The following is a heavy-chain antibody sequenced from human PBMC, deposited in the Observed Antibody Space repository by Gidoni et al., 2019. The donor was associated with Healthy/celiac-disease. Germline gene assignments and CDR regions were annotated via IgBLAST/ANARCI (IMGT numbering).Heavy chain of an antibody. CDR3: VKGYCSSTSCLVEYYYYYYYMDV. V-gene: IGHV3-64D*06. CDR1: GFTFSSYA. CDR2: ISSNGGST. J-gene: IGHJ6*03. D-gene: IGHD2-2*01. Sequence: EVQLVESGGGLVQPGGSLRLSCSASGFTFSSYAMHWVRQAPGKGLEYVSAISSNGGSTYYADSVKGRFTISRDNSKNTLYLQMSSLRAEDTAVYYCVKGYCSSTSCLVEYYYYYYYMDVWGKGTTVTVSS.